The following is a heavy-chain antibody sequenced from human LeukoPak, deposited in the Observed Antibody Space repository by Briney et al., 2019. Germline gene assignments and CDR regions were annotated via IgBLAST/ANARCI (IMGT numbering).Heavy chain of an antibody. J-gene: IGHJ3*02. CDR1: GYTFTGYY. D-gene: IGHD2-15*01. CDR2: INPGGGST. V-gene: IGHV1-46*01. CDR3: ARDGGYCSGGSCHRGAFDI. Sequence: ASVKVSCKASGYTFTGYYMHWVRQAPGQGLEWMGWINPGGGSTSYAQKFQDRVTMTRDMSTTTVYMELSSLRSEDTAVYYCARDGGYCSGGSCHRGAFDIWGQGTMVTVSS.